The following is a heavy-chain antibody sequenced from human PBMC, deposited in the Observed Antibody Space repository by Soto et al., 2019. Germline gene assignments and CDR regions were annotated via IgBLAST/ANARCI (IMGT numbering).Heavy chain of an antibody. CDR2: INPNRRTT. CDR1: GYTFTDFF. CDR3: ARETNPRWLDP. J-gene: IGHJ5*02. Sequence: QLHLVQSGAEVKRPGASVKVSCKTSGYTFTDFFIYWVRQAPGQGLEWMGWINPNRRTTFYAPNFQGRVTMTRDTAISTAYMEMTRLTSDDTAVYYCARETNPRWLDPWGQGTLVTVSS. V-gene: IGHV1-2*02. D-gene: IGHD2-8*01.